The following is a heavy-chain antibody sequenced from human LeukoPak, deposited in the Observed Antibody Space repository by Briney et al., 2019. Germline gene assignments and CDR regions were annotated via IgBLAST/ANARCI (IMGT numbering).Heavy chain of an antibody. V-gene: IGHV3-30*02. CDR2: IRSDENTK. J-gene: IGHJ5*02. CDR3: AKQGFDP. Sequence: GGSLRLSCAASGFTFNNYAMHWVRQAPGKGLEWVALIRSDENTKYYGDSVKGRFTISRDNSKNTLYLQMNTLTPDDTAVYYRAKQGFDPWGQGTLVTVSS. CDR1: GFTFNNYA.